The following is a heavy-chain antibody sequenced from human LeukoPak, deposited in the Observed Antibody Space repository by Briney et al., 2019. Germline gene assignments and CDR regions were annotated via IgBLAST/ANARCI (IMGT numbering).Heavy chain of an antibody. Sequence: SETLSLTRAVYGGSFSGYYWSWIRQPPGKGLEWIGEINHSGSTNYNPSLKSRVTISVDTSKNQFSLKLSSVTAPDTAVYYCARGKTRRDGYNYGGYFDYWGQGTLVTVSS. J-gene: IGHJ4*02. D-gene: IGHD5-24*01. V-gene: IGHV4-34*01. CDR1: GGSFSGYY. CDR2: INHSGST. CDR3: ARGKTRRDGYNYGGYFDY.